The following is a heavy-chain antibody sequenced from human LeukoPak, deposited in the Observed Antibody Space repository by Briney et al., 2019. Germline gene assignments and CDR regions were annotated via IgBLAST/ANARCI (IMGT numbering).Heavy chain of an antibody. V-gene: IGHV1-18*01. Sequence: ASVTVSCMASGYSFTSYGFSWVRQAPGQGLEWMGWISAHDGYTTSAQKLQGRVTLTTDTSTSTAYMELGSLRSDVTAVYYCLGRIATRPDFDYWGQGTLVTVSS. CDR2: ISAHDGYT. D-gene: IGHD6-6*01. CDR3: LGRIATRPDFDY. J-gene: IGHJ4*02. CDR1: GYSFTSYG.